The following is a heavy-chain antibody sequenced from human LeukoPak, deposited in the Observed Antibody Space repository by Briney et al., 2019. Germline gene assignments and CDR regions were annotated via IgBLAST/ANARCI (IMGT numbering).Heavy chain of an antibody. V-gene: IGHV3-7*01. CDR2: IKQDGSEK. D-gene: IGHD7-27*01. J-gene: IGHJ2*01. Sequence: GGSLRLSCEASGFTFSHYWMSWVRQAPGKGLEWVAYIKQDGSEKEYVDSVKSRFTISRDNAKDSLFLQLNSLRAEDTAVYFCARNDWGLGSFWYFTLWGRGTLVTVSS. CDR1: GFTFSHYW. CDR3: ARNDWGLGSFWYFTL.